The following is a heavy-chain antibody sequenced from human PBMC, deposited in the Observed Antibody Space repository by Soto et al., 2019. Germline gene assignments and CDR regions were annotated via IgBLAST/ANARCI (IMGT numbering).Heavy chain of an antibody. CDR2: IKQDGSEK. Sequence: PGGSLRLSCAASGFTFSSYWMSWVRQAPGKGLEWVANIKQDGSEKYYVDSVKGRFTISRDNAKNSLYLQMNSLRAEDTAVYYCAREYSSGWYDAFDIWGQGTMVTVSS. V-gene: IGHV3-7*01. CDR3: AREYSSGWYDAFDI. J-gene: IGHJ3*02. D-gene: IGHD6-19*01. CDR1: GFTFSSYW.